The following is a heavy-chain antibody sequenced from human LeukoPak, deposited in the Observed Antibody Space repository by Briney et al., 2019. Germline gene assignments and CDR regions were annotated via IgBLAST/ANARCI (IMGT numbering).Heavy chain of an antibody. CDR3: ARLRYCSGGSCYSGWFDP. J-gene: IGHJ5*02. Sequence: GESLKISCKGSGYSFTSYWIGWVRQMPGKGLEWMGIIYPGDSDTRYSPSFQGQVTISADKSISTAYLQWSSLKASDTAMYYCARLRYCSGGSCYSGWFDPWGQGTLVTVSS. D-gene: IGHD2-15*01. CDR1: GYSFTSYW. V-gene: IGHV5-51*01. CDR2: IYPGDSDT.